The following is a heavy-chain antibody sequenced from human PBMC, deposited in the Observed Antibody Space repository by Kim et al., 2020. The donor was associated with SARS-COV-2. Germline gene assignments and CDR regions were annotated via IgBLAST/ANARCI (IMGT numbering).Heavy chain of an antibody. J-gene: IGHJ6*03. V-gene: IGHV4-34*01. Sequence: SETLSLTCAVYGGSFSGYYWSWIRQPPGKGLEWIGEINHSGSTNYNPSLKSRVTISVDTSKNKFSLKLSSVTAADTAVYYCARGTRQWLVRGPYYYYMDVWGKGTTVTVSS. CDR1: GGSFSGYY. CDR3: ARGTRQWLVRGPYYYYMDV. D-gene: IGHD6-19*01. CDR2: INHSGST.